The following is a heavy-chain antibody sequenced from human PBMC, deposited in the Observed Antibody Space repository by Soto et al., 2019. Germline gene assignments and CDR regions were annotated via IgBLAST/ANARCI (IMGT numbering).Heavy chain of an antibody. J-gene: IGHJ3*02. CDR2: IYYGGST. D-gene: IGHD2-15*01. Sequence: PSETLSLTCTVSGCSISSSTYYWGWIRQPPGKRLGWIGSIYYGGSTYYSPSLERRVTMSVDTSKNQFSLTLSSVTAADTALYYCARHQLLHDSFNIWGQGTMVTVSS. CDR3: ARHQLLHDSFNI. V-gene: IGHV4-39*01. CDR1: GCSISSSTYY.